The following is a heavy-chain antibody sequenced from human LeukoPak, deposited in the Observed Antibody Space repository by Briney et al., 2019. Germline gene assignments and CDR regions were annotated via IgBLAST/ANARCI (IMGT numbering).Heavy chain of an antibody. Sequence: GSLRLSCAASGFTFSSYWMSWVRQAPGKGLEWIGYIYYSGGTNYNPSLKSRVTISLDTSKNQFFLKLNSVTAADTAMYYCAKSDGYGLIDYLGQGTLVTVSS. CDR1: GFTFSSYW. CDR2: IYYSGGT. D-gene: IGHD2-21*02. V-gene: IGHV4-59*08. CDR3: AKSDGYGLIDY. J-gene: IGHJ4*02.